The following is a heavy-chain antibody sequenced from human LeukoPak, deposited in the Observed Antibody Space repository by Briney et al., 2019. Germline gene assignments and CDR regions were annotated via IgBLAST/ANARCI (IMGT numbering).Heavy chain of an antibody. J-gene: IGHJ3*02. CDR3: AQIMITFGGVRDAFDI. D-gene: IGHD3-16*01. V-gene: IGHV3-43*02. CDR2: ISGDGGST. CDR1: GFTFDDYA. Sequence: PGGSLRLSCAASGFTFDDYAMHWVRQAPGKGLEWVSLISGDGGSTHYADSVKGRFTISRDNSKNSLYLQMNSLRTEDTALYYCAQIMITFGGVRDAFDIWGQGTMVTVSS.